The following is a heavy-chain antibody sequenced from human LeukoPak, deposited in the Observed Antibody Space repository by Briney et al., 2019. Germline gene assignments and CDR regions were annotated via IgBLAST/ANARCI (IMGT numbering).Heavy chain of an antibody. D-gene: IGHD6-19*01. CDR3: ARARIAVAGDFDY. Sequence: SETPSLTCAVYGGSFSGYYWSWIRQPPGKGLEWIGEINHSGSTNYNPSLKSRVTISVDTSKNQFSLKLSSVTAADTAVYYCARARIAVAGDFDYWGQGTLVTVSS. CDR1: GGSFSGYY. CDR2: INHSGST. J-gene: IGHJ4*02. V-gene: IGHV4-34*01.